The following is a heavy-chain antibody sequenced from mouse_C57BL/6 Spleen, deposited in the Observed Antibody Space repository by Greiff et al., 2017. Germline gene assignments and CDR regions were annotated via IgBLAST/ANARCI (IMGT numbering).Heavy chain of an antibody. V-gene: IGHV5-16*01. CDR2: INYDGSST. J-gene: IGHJ4*01. Sequence: EVKLMESEGGLVQPGSSMKLSCTASGFTFSDYYMAWVRQVPEKGLEWVANINYDGSSTYYLDSLKSRFIISRDNAKNILYLQMSSLKSEDTATYYCARDGGRYYAMDDWGQGTSVTVSS. D-gene: IGHD3-3*01. CDR3: ARDGGRYYAMDD. CDR1: GFTFSDYY.